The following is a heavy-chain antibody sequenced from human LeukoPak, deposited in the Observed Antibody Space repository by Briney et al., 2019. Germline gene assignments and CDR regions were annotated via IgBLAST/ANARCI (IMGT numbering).Heavy chain of an antibody. CDR2: INPNSGGT. Sequence: GASVKVSCKASGYTFTGYYMHWVRQAPGQGLEWMGWINPNSGGTNYAQKFQGRVTMTRDTSISTAYMELSRLRSDDTAVYYCARDLRVTTVTTGDYWGQGTVVTVSS. J-gene: IGHJ4*02. CDR3: ARDLRVTTVTTGDY. V-gene: IGHV1-2*02. D-gene: IGHD4-17*01. CDR1: GYTFTGYY.